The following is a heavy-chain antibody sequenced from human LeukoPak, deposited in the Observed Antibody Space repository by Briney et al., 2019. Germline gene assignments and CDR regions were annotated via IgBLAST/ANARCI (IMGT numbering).Heavy chain of an antibody. J-gene: IGHJ6*04. Sequence: GGSLRLSCAASGFTFSSYELNWVRQAPGKGLEWVSYISSSGSTIYYADSVKGRFTISRDNAKNSLYLQMNSLRAEDTAVYYCAELGITMIGGVWGKGTTVTISS. CDR2: ISSSGSTI. CDR1: GFTFSSYE. V-gene: IGHV3-48*03. CDR3: AELGITMIGGV. D-gene: IGHD3-10*02.